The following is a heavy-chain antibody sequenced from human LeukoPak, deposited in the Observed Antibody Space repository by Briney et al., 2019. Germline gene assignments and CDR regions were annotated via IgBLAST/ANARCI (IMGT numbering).Heavy chain of an antibody. D-gene: IGHD3-10*01. Sequence: GASVKVSCTASGYTFTSYDTNWVRQATGQGLEWMGWMNPNSGNTGYAQKFQGRVTMTRNTSISTAYMELSNLRSEDTAVYYCARGPYGSGRYPMDVWGKGTTVTVSS. CDR2: MNPNSGNT. CDR1: GYTFTSYD. J-gene: IGHJ6*03. V-gene: IGHV1-8*01. CDR3: ARGPYGSGRYPMDV.